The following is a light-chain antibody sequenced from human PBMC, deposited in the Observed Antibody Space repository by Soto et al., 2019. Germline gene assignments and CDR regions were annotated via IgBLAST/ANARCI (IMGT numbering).Light chain of an antibody. Sequence: EVVLTQSPGTLSLSPGDRATLSCRASQSISSSYLAWYQQKPGQAPRLLIYGASSRATGIPDRISGSGSGTDFTLTISRLEPEDFAMYYCQQYGSSPFTFGPGTIVDIK. CDR2: GAS. CDR3: QQYGSSPFT. V-gene: IGKV3-20*01. CDR1: QSISSSY. J-gene: IGKJ3*01.